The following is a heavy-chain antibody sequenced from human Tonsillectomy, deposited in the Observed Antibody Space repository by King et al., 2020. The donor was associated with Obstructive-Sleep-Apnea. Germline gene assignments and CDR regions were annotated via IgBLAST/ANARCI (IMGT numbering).Heavy chain of an antibody. D-gene: IGHD2-15*01. CDR1: GFSLSSNGVG. V-gene: IGHV2-5*02. J-gene: IGHJ4*02. Sequence: TLKESCPTLVKPTQTLTLTCTFSGFSLSSNGVGVGWIRQPPRKSLEWLAIVYWDDDARYSPFLKSRLTITRDTCKNQVGLTMTNMDPVDTATYYCAHSRRRDQCSGGSCYYFNYWGQGTLVTVSS. CDR2: VYWDDDA. CDR3: AHSRRRDQCSGGSCYYFNY.